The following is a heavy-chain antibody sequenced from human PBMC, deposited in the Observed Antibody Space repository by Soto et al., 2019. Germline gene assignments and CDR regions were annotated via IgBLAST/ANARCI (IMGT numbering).Heavy chain of an antibody. CDR2: IYYSGST. Sequence: SLTCTVSGGSISSSSYYWGWIRQPPGKGLEWIGSIYYSGSTYYNPSLKSRVTISVDTSKNQFSLKLSSVTAADTAVYYCARHGGVDYGGNWFDPWGQGTLVTVSS. CDR3: ARHGGVDYGGNWFDP. J-gene: IGHJ5*02. CDR1: GGSISSSSYY. V-gene: IGHV4-39*01. D-gene: IGHD4-17*01.